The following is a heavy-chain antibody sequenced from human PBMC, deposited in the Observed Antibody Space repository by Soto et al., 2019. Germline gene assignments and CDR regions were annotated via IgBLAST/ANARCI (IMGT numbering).Heavy chain of an antibody. CDR2: IHYTGNT. Sequence: PSETLSLTCTVSSGSISSYYWSWIRQPPGKGLEWIGYIHYTGNTNSNPSLKGRVTLSIDPSWNQFSLKLRSVTAADTAVYYCAAXDYLTGFSYREIKWFDPWGPGTLVTVSS. CDR1: SGSISSYY. D-gene: IGHD3-9*01. J-gene: IGHJ5*02. V-gene: IGHV4-59*01. CDR3: AAXDYLTGFSYREIKWFDP.